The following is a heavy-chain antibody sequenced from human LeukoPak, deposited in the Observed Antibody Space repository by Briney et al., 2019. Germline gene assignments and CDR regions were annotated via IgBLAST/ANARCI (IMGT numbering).Heavy chain of an antibody. CDR1: GGTFSSYT. J-gene: IGHJ6*02. D-gene: IGHD2-8*01. CDR2: INPSGGST. Sequence: ASVKVSCKASGGTFSSYTISWVRQAPGQGLEWMGIINPSGGSTSYAQKFQGRVTMTRDTSTSTVYMELSSLRSEDTAVYYCAREVLMVYAFYYYYGMDVWGQGTTVTVSS. V-gene: IGHV1-46*01. CDR3: AREVLMVYAFYYYYGMDV.